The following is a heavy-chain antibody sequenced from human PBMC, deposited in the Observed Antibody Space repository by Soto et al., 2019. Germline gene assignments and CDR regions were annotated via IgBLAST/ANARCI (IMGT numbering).Heavy chain of an antibody. D-gene: IGHD3-3*01. CDR2: INHSGST. J-gene: IGHJ6*02. CDR3: ARGRRYYDFWSGYSSPGMDV. V-gene: IGHV4-34*01. CDR1: GGSFSCYY. Sequence: PTETLSLTCAVYGGSFSCYYWSWIRQPPGKGLEWIGEINHSGSTNYNPSLKSRVTISVDTSKNQFSLKLSSVTAADTAVYYCARGRRYYDFWSGYSSPGMDVWGQGTTVTVSS.